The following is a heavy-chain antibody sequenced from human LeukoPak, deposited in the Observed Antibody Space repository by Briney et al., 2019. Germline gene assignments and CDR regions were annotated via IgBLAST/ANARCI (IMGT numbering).Heavy chain of an antibody. J-gene: IGHJ5*02. CDR1: GGTSSSYA. CDR3: ASVLGYCSSTSCYNWFDP. Sequence: SVKVSCKASGGTSSSYAISWVRQAPGQGLEWMGGIIPIFGTANYAQKFQGRVTITADESTSTAYMELSSLRSEDTAVYYCASVLGYCSSTSCYNWFDPWGQGTLVTVSS. D-gene: IGHD2-2*01. CDR2: IIPIFGTA. V-gene: IGHV1-69*13.